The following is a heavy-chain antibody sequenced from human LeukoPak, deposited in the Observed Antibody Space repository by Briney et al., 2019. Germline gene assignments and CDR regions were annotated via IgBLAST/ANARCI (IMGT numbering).Heavy chain of an antibody. Sequence: GGSLRLSCAASGFTFSNYAMSWVRQAPGKGLEWVSTISGSGGSTYYADSVKGRFTISRDNSKNTLYLQMNSLRAEDTAVYYCATKAENGDERGAFDIWGQGTMVTVSS. CDR2: ISGSGGST. J-gene: IGHJ3*02. CDR1: GFTFSNYA. D-gene: IGHD4-17*01. V-gene: IGHV3-23*01. CDR3: ATKAENGDERGAFDI.